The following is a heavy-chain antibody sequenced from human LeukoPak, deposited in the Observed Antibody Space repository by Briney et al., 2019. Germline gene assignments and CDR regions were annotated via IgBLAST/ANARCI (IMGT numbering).Heavy chain of an antibody. V-gene: IGHV4-34*01. CDR1: GGSFSGYH. Sequence: PSETLSLTCAVYGGSFSGYHWSWSRQPPGKGLEGSGEINHSVSTNYNPSLKSRVTISVDTSKTQFSLKLSSVTAADTAVYYCARRGRITLNRGHFDYWGQGNLVTVSS. J-gene: IGHJ4*02. CDR2: INHSVST. D-gene: IGHD3-22*01. CDR3: ARRGRITLNRGHFDY.